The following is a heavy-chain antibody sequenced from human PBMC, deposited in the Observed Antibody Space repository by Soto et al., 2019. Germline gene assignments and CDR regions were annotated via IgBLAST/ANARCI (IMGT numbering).Heavy chain of an antibody. CDR3: TRHRGYSSGYWGQDF. CDR1: GGAFGSYA. D-gene: IGHD5-12*01. J-gene: IGHJ4*02. V-gene: IGHV1-69*01. CDR2: IIPMFDTT. Sequence: QVQLVQSGAEVKKPGSSVKVSCKASGGAFGSYAINWVRQAPGQGLGGMGGIIPMFDTTNYAQRFQGRVTVTADESTSTVYLELTRLRSEDTAMYYCTRHRGYSSGYWGQDFWGQGTLVTVSS.